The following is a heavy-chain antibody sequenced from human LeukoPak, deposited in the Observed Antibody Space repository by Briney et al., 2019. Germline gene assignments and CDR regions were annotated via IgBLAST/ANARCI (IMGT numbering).Heavy chain of an antibody. V-gene: IGHV4-34*01. CDR1: GGSFSGYY. CDR3: ARGVDYYGV. Sequence: SETLSLTCAVYGGSFSGYYWNWIRQPPGKGLEWIGEINHSGRTNYNPSLKSRVTISVGTSKKQFSLKLSSVTAADTAVYYCARGVDYYGVWGQGTLVTVSS. D-gene: IGHD3-10*01. J-gene: IGHJ4*02. CDR2: INHSGRT.